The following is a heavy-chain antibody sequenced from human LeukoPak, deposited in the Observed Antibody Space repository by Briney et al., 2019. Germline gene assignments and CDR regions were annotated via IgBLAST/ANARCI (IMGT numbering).Heavy chain of an antibody. Sequence: SETLSLTCAVYGGSFSGYYWSWIRQPPGKGLEWIGEINHSGSTNYNPSLKSRVTISVDTSKNQFSLKLSSVTAADTAVYYCASINPYDSSGYYAGYYFDYWGQGTLVTVSS. D-gene: IGHD3-22*01. J-gene: IGHJ4*02. CDR3: ASINPYDSSGYYAGYYFDY. CDR2: INHSGST. V-gene: IGHV4-34*01. CDR1: GGSFSGYY.